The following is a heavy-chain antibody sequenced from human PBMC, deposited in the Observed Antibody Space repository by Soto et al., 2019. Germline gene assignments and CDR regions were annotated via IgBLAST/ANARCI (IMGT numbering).Heavy chain of an antibody. J-gene: IGHJ4*02. Sequence: QVQLQESGPGLVKPSETLSLTCTVSGDSISTYYWTWIRQPPGKGLEWIAFIYYGGSTNYNPSLTSRVTISVDTSKNQFSLTLNSVTAADTAVYYCARPGRDWGSLEYWGQGTRVTVSS. CDR3: ARPGRDWGSLEY. D-gene: IGHD7-27*01. V-gene: IGHV4-59*08. CDR1: GDSISTYY. CDR2: IYYGGST.